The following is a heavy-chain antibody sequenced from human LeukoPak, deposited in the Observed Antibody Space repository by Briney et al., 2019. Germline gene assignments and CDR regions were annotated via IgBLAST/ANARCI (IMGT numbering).Heavy chain of an antibody. V-gene: IGHV3-23*01. CDR3: AREGKRDDYNFFDY. D-gene: IGHD5-24*01. Sequence: GSLRLSRAASGFTFSSYAMSWVRQAPGKGLEWVSAISGSGGSTHYADSVKGRFTISRDNSKNTLYLQMNSLRAEDTAVYYCAREGKRDDYNFFDYWGQGTLVTVSS. CDR2: ISGSGGST. J-gene: IGHJ4*02. CDR1: GFTFSSYA.